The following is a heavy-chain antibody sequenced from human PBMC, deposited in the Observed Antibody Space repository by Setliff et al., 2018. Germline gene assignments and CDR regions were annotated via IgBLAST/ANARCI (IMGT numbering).Heavy chain of an antibody. CDR2: INPNSGNT. CDR3: ARTMITFGGVIVHAFDI. V-gene: IGHV1-8*02. CDR1: GYSFTNYD. Sequence: GASVKVSCKASGYSFTNYDINWVRQATGQGLEWMGWINPNSGNTGYAQKFQGRVTMTRNTSISTAYMELSSLRSEDTAVYYCARTMITFGGVIVHAFDIWGQGTMVTVSS. D-gene: IGHD3-16*02. J-gene: IGHJ3*02.